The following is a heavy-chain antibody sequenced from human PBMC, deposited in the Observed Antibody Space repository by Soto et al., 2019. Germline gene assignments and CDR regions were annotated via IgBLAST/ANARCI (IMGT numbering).Heavy chain of an antibody. Sequence: QVQLVESGGGVVQPGRSLRLSCAASEFTFSSYGMHWVRQAPGKGLEWVAVIWYDGSNEYYADSVKGRFTISRDNSKNTLYLKMNSLRAEDTAVYYCARVGGIAGAGPTDPLDYWGQGTLVTVSS. CDR2: IWYDGSNE. V-gene: IGHV3-33*01. D-gene: IGHD6-19*01. CDR3: ARVGGIAGAGPTDPLDY. CDR1: EFTFSSYG. J-gene: IGHJ4*02.